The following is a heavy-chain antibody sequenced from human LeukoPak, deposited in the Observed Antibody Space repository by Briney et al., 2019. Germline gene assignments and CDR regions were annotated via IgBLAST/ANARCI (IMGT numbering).Heavy chain of an antibody. CDR2: INPSGGST. V-gene: IGHV1-46*01. J-gene: IGHJ4*02. D-gene: IGHD3-10*01. CDR3: ARSTKTYYYGSGSYYNNE. CDR1: GYTFTSYY. Sequence: GASVKVSRKASGYTFTSYYMHWVRQAPGQGLEWMGIINPSGGSTSYAQKFQGRVTMTRDMSTSTVYMELSSLRSEDTAVYYCARSTKTYYYGSGSYYNNEWGQGTLVTVSS.